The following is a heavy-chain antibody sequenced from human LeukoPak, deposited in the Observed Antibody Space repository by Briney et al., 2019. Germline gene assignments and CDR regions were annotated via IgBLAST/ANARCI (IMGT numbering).Heavy chain of an antibody. Sequence: GGSLRLSCAVSGFSVSSFGMSWFRQAPGKGLEWISAISLNGETTWYADSVKGRFIISRDNSKNTLYLQLTSLRAEDTAVYYCAQGFSSGWYPYWGQGSLVSVSS. J-gene: IGHJ4*02. D-gene: IGHD6-19*01. CDR1: GFSVSSFG. CDR2: ISLNGETT. CDR3: AQGFSSGWYPY. V-gene: IGHV3-23*01.